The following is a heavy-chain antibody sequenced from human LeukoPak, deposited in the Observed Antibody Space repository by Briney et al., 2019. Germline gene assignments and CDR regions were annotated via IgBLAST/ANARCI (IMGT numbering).Heavy chain of an antibody. J-gene: IGHJ4*02. CDR3: ASVVGATGSSHY. V-gene: IGHV3-7*01. CDR2: IREDGSET. CDR1: GFTFRSYG. Sequence: GGSLRLSCAASGFTFRSYGMNWVRQAPGKGLEWVANIREDGSETYYVDSVKGRFTISRDNAKNSVYLRMNSLRAEDTAVYYCASVVGATGSSHYWGPGTLVIVSS. D-gene: IGHD1-26*01.